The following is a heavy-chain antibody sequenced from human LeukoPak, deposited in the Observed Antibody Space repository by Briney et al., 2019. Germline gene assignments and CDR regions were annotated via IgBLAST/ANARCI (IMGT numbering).Heavy chain of an antibody. D-gene: IGHD2-2*01. Sequence: GGSLRLSCAASGFTFSSYAMRWVRQAPGKGLEWVSAISGSGGSTYYADSVKGRFTISRDNSKNSLYLQMNSLRAEDTAVYYCAKCGGGSTNCYGAFDIWGQGTRVTVSS. CDR2: ISGSGGST. CDR1: GFTFSSYA. V-gene: IGHV3-23*01. J-gene: IGHJ3*02. CDR3: AKCGGGSTNCYGAFDI.